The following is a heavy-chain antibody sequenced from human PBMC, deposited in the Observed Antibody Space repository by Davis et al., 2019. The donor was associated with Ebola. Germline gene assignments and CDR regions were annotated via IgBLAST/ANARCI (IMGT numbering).Heavy chain of an antibody. Sequence: SVKVSCKVSGYTLTELSMHWVRQAPGKGLEWMGGIIPIFGTANYAQKFQGRVTITADESTSTAYMELSSLRSEDTAVYYCARGRDGYNFDPWGQGTLVTVSS. V-gene: IGHV1-69*13. CDR1: GYTLTELS. CDR3: ARGRDGYNFDP. CDR2: IIPIFGTA. D-gene: IGHD5-24*01. J-gene: IGHJ5*02.